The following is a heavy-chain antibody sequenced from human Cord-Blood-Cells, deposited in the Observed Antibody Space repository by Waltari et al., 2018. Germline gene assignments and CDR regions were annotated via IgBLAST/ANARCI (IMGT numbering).Heavy chain of an antibody. CDR1: GGSFSGYY. J-gene: IGHJ4*02. V-gene: IGHV4-34*01. CDR3: ARGQDQSYSVPCDY. Sequence: QVQLQQWGAGLLKPSETLSLTCAVYGGSFSGYYWSWIRQPPGKGLEWIGEINHSGSTNYNPSLKSRVTISVDTSNNQFSLKLSSVTAADTAVYYWARGQDQSYSVPCDYWGQGTLVTVSS. D-gene: IGHD3-10*01. CDR2: INHSGST.